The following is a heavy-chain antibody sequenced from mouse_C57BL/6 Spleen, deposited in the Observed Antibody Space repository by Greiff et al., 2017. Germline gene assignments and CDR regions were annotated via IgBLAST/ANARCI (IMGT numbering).Heavy chain of an antibody. CDR3: ARLWDVPFDY. CDR2: INPSSGYT. D-gene: IGHD4-1*01. V-gene: IGHV1-4*01. Sequence: QVQLKQPGAELARPGASVKMSCKASGYTFTSYTMHWVKQRPGQGLEWIGYINPSSGYTKYNQKFKDKATLTADKSSSTAYMQLSSLTSEDSAVYYCARLWDVPFDYWGQGTTLTVSS. CDR1: GYTFTSYT. J-gene: IGHJ2*01.